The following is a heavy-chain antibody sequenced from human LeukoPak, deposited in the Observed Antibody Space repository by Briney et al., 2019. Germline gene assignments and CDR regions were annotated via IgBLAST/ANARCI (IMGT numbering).Heavy chain of an antibody. J-gene: IGHJ4*02. Sequence: GASVKVSCKASGGTFSSYAISWVRQAPGQGLEWMGGIIPIFGTANYAQKFQGRVTITADKSTSTAYMELSSLTSEDTAVYYCARLGVPGYYYDSSGYYADYWGQGALVTVSS. CDR2: IIPIFGTA. CDR3: ARLGVPGYYYDSSGYYADY. CDR1: GGTFSSYA. V-gene: IGHV1-69*06. D-gene: IGHD3-22*01.